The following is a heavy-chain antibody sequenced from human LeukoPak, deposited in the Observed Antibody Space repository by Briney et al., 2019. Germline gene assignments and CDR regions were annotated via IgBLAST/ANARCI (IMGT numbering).Heavy chain of an antibody. CDR3: ARAPDSGYDYYYYYMDV. CDR1: GGSISTYY. Sequence: SETLSLTCTVSGGSISTYYWNWIRQPPGKGLEWIGYIYYSGSTKYSPSLKSRVTISVDTSKNQFSLKLSSVTAADTAVYYCARAPDSGYDYYYYYMDVWGKGTTVTVAS. J-gene: IGHJ6*03. V-gene: IGHV4-59*01. CDR2: IYYSGST. D-gene: IGHD5-12*01.